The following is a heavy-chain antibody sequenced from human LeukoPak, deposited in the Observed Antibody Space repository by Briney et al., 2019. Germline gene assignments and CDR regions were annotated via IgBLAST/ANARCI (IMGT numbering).Heavy chain of an antibody. CDR3: VKGDTSSSPGTYPYYYYGMDV. V-gene: IGHV3-64D*06. Sequence: PGGSLRLSCSASGFTFSSYAMHWVRQAPGKGLEYVSAISSNGGSTYYADSVKGRFTISRDNSKNTLYLQMSSLRAEDTAVYYCVKGDTSSSPGTYPYYYYGMDVWGQGTTVTVSS. CDR2: ISSNGGST. D-gene: IGHD6-6*01. CDR1: GFTFSSYA. J-gene: IGHJ6*02.